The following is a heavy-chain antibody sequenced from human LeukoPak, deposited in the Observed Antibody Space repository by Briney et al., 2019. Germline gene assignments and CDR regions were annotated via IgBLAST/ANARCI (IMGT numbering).Heavy chain of an antibody. CDR3: ARGVVTAEFDY. V-gene: IGHV4-59*01. CDR1: GGSISSYY. Sequence: PSETLSLTCTVSGGSISSYYWSWIRQPPGKGLEWIGYIYYSGSTSYNPSLKSRVTISVDTSKNQFSLKLSSVTAADTAVYYCARGVVTAEFDYWGQGTLVTVSS. D-gene: IGHD2-21*02. CDR2: IYYSGST. J-gene: IGHJ4*02.